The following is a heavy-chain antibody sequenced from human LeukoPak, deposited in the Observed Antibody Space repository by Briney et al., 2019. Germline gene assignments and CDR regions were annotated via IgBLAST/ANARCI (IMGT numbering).Heavy chain of an antibody. D-gene: IGHD6-19*01. V-gene: IGHV1-46*01. CDR1: GYTFTSYY. CDR2: INPSGGST. J-gene: IGHJ4*02. Sequence: ASVKVSCKASGYTFTSYYMHWVRQTPGQGLEWMGTINPSGGSTSYAQKFQGRVTMTRDMSTSTVYMELSSLRSEDTAVYYCARGGYLGQWLVEGVFDYWGQGTLVTVSS. CDR3: ARGGYLGQWLVEGVFDY.